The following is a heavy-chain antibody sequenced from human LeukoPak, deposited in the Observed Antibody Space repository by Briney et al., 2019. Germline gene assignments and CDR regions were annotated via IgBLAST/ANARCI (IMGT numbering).Heavy chain of an antibody. CDR2: ISREGGIA. CDR3: ARHFTTGSIDH. Sequence: GRSLRLSCAASGFIFSTYDMHWVRQAPGKGLEWVAVISREGGIAYHADSVKGRFTIPRDNSKNTLYLQMNSLRADDTAVYYCARHFTTGSIDHWGQGNLVTVSS. V-gene: IGHV3-30-3*01. CDR1: GFIFSTYD. D-gene: IGHD3-9*01. J-gene: IGHJ4*02.